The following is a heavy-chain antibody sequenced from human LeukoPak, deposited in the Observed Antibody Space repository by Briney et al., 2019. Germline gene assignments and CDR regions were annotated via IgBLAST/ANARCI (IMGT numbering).Heavy chain of an antibody. J-gene: IGHJ4*02. CDR3: ARHVDCGSGKCSNFEY. D-gene: IGHD2-21*01. CDR1: GFTFNRYA. CDR2: ITDSGGYT. Sequence: TGGSLRLSCVASGFTFNRYAMSWVRQAPGEGPEWVSTITDSGGYTFYADSAKGRFTISRDNSKNTLYLHMNSLRAEDTAVYYCARHVDCGSGKCSNFEYWGQGTLATVSS. V-gene: IGHV3-23*01.